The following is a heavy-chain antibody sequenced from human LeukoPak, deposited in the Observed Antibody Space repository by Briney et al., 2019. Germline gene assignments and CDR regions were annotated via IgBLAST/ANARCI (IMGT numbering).Heavy chain of an antibody. Sequence: SETLSLTCTVSGGSISSYYWSWIRQPAAKGQEWIGRIYTSGSTNYNPSLKSRVTMSVDTSKNQFSLKLSSVTAADTAVYYCARAGYSSGWYYFDYWGQGTLVTVSS. V-gene: IGHV4-4*07. CDR1: GGSISSYY. CDR2: IYTSGST. D-gene: IGHD6-19*01. CDR3: ARAGYSSGWYYFDY. J-gene: IGHJ4*02.